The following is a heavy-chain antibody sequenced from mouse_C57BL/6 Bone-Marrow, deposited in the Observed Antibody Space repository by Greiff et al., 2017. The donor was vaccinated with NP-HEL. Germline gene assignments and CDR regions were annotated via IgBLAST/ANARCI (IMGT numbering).Heavy chain of an antibody. CDR3: ARRGDDGEGAMWD. D-gene: IGHD3-1*01. J-gene: IGHJ4*01. CDR2: IDPSDSYT. Sequence: QVQLQQSGAELVRPGPSVTLSCTASGYTFTSYWMHWVKQRPGQGLEWIGVIDPSDSYTNYNQKFKGQATLTVDTSSSTASMQLSSLTTVESAVDYCARRGDDGEGAMWDWGQGASVTVAS. CDR1: GYTFTSYW. V-gene: IGHV1-59*01.